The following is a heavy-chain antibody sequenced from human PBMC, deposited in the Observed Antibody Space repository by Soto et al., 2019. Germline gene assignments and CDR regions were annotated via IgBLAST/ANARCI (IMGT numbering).Heavy chain of an antibody. J-gene: IGHJ4*02. CDR2: IRSKAYGGTT. Sequence: GGSLRLSCTASGFTFGDYAMSWFRQAPGKGQEWGGFIRSKAYGGTTEYAASVKGRLTISRDDSKSIAYLQMNGLNTDATAVYYCTRPAGPSDKSFDYWGQGTLVTVSS. CDR1: GFTFGDYA. D-gene: IGHD3-9*01. CDR3: TRPAGPSDKSFDY. V-gene: IGHV3-49*03.